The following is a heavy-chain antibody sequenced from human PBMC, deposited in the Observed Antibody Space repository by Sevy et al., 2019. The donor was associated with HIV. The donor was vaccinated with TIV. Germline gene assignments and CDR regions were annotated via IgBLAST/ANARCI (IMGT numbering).Heavy chain of an antibody. V-gene: IGHV4-34*01. Sequence: SETLSLTCAVYGGSFSGYYWSWIRQPPGKGLEWIGEINHSGSTNYNASFKSRVTISVDTSKNQFSLKLSSVTAADTAVYYCARGLADIVVLVAADGMDVWGQGTTVTVSS. J-gene: IGHJ6*02. CDR2: INHSGST. CDR3: ARGLADIVVLVAADGMDV. CDR1: GGSFSGYY. D-gene: IGHD2-15*01.